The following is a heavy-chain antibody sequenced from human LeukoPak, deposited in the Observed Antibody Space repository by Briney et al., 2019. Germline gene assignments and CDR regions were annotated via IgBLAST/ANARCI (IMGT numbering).Heavy chain of an antibody. CDR1: GYTFTGYN. D-gene: IGHD5-24*01. Sequence: ASVKVSCKASGYTFTGYNMHWVRQAPGQGLEWMGWINPNSGGTNYAQKFQGRVTMTRDTSISTAYMELSRLRSDDTAVYYCAREPADNYWPHDGKDFWDQGTTVTVSS. CDR3: AREPADNYWPHDGKDF. J-gene: IGHJ6*02. V-gene: IGHV1-2*02. CDR2: INPNSGGT.